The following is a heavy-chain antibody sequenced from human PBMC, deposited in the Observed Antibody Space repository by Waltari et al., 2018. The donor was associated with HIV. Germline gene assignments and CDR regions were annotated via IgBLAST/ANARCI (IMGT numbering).Heavy chain of an antibody. CDR2: IYTGGST. D-gene: IGHD5-18*01. CDR1: GFTVGSNY. V-gene: IGHV3-66*01. CDR3: ASPDTTMVHGHYYFYHMDV. Sequence: EVQLVESGGGWVQPGGSLRLSCASSGFTVGSNYMSWVRQAPGKGLEWVSIIYTGGSTYYAHSVKGRFTISRDNSKNTLHLQMNSLRAEDTAVYYCASPDTTMVHGHYYFYHMDVWGQGTTVTVSS. J-gene: IGHJ6*02.